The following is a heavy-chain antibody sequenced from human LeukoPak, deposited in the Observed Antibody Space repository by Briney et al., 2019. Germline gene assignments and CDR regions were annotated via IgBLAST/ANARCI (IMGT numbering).Heavy chain of an antibody. CDR3: ARVLRGGVGFDY. J-gene: IGHJ4*02. V-gene: IGHV3-13*01. CDR2: VCIAGYI. D-gene: IGHD3-10*01. Sequence: PGGSLRLSCAACGFIVNSDEIHWVRHPTGEGVDWVSGVCIAGYIHYAGSVKGRFTIYSENAKNSLFLQIHSLRAGDTAVYFCARVLRGGVGFDYWGQGTLVTVSS. CDR1: GFIVNSDE.